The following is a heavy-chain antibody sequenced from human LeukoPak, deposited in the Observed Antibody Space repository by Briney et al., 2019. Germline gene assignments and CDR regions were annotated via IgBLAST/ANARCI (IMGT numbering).Heavy chain of an antibody. J-gene: IGHJ4*02. D-gene: IGHD1-1*01. Sequence: PGGSLRLSCAASGFTFSSYEMNWVRQAPGKGLEWVSYISSSGSNIYYADSVKGRFTISRDNAKNSLYLQMNSLRAEDTAVYYCARGMNWNDLDYWGQGTLVTVSS. V-gene: IGHV3-48*03. CDR1: GFTFSSYE. CDR3: ARGMNWNDLDY. CDR2: ISSSGSNI.